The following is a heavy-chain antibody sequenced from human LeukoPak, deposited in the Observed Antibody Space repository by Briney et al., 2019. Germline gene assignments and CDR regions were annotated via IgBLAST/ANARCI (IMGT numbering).Heavy chain of an antibody. J-gene: IGHJ4*02. Sequence: GASVKVSCKASGYTFTSYYMHWVRQAPGQGLGWMGWINPNSGGTNYAQKFQGRVTMTRDTSISTAYMELSRLRSDDTAVYYCARAPRTGELLPVGYWGQGTLVTVSS. CDR1: GYTFTSYY. CDR2: INPNSGGT. V-gene: IGHV1-2*02. CDR3: ARAPRTGELLPVGY. D-gene: IGHD1-26*01.